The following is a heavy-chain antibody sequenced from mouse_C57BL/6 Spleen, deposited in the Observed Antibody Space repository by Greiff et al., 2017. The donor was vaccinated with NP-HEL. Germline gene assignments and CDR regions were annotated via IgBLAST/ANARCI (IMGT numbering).Heavy chain of an antibody. CDR3: ARGGGCDY. Sequence: QVQLQQSGPELVKPGASVKISCKASGYAFSSSWMNWVKQRPGKGLEWIGRIYPGDGDTNYNGKFKGKATLTADKSSSTAYMQLSSLPSEDSAVYFCARGGGCDYWGQGTTLTVSS. V-gene: IGHV1-82*01. J-gene: IGHJ2*01. CDR1: GYAFSSSW. CDR2: IYPGDGDT.